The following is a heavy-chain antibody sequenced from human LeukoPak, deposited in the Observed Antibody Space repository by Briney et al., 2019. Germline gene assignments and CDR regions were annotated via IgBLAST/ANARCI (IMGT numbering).Heavy chain of an antibody. CDR1: GGSFSGYY. J-gene: IGHJ4*02. D-gene: IGHD4-17*01. V-gene: IGHV4-34*09. CDR2: IYYSGST. CDR3: ARGKDDYGDYGMVDY. Sequence: SETLSLTCAVYGGSFSGYYWRWIRQPPGKGLEWIGYIYYSGSTYYNPSLKSRVTISVDTSKNQFSLKLSSVTAADTAVYYCARGKDDYGDYGMVDYWGQGTLVTVSS.